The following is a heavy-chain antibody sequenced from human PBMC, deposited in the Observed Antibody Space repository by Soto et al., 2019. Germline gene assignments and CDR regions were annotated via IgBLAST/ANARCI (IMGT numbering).Heavy chain of an antibody. J-gene: IGHJ4*02. CDR2: INWNGDST. CDR3: ARDGRAMNDY. V-gene: IGHV3-20*04. D-gene: IGHD5-18*01. CDR1: GFSFDDYG. Sequence: GGSLRLSCEASGFSFDDYGMSWVRQGPGKGLEWVSGINWNGDSTGYADSVKGRFTISRDNAKKLLYLQMGSLRPEDMAVYYCARDGRAMNDYWGQGTLVTVSS.